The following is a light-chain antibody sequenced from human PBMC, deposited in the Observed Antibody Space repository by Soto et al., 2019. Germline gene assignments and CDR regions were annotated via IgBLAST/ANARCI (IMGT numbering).Light chain of an antibody. CDR2: WAS. V-gene: IGKV4-1*01. CDR3: QQYYSTPYT. CDR1: QSVLYSSNNKNY. J-gene: IGKJ2*01. Sequence: DIVMTQSPDSLAVSLGERATINCKSSQSVLYSSNNKNYLAWYQQKPGQPPKLLIYWASTRESGVPDRFSGSGYGTDFTLTISSLQAEDVAVYYCQQYYSTPYTCGQGTKLEIK.